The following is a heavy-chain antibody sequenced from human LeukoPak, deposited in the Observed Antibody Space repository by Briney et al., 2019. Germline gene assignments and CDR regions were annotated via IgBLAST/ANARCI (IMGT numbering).Heavy chain of an antibody. Sequence: GGSLRLSCAASGFTFSSYWMTWVRQAPGKGLEWVATINPDASEKYYVASVRGRFTISRDNAKNSVYLQMNSLRAEDTAVYYCAKGSHSSGTYYYYGMDVWGQGTTVTVSS. D-gene: IGHD6-19*01. J-gene: IGHJ6*02. CDR1: GFTFSSYW. CDR2: INPDASEK. CDR3: AKGSHSSGTYYYYGMDV. V-gene: IGHV3-7*02.